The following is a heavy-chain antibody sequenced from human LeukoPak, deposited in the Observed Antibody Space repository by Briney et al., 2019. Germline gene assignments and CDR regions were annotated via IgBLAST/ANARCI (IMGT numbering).Heavy chain of an antibody. CDR2: ISSSGSTI. Sequence: GGSLRLSCAASGFTFSSYEMNWVRQAPGKGLEWVSYISSSGSTIYYADSVKGRFTISRDNAKNSLYLQMNSLRAEDKAVYYCARSVMDIVVVEAFDIWGQGTMVTVSS. J-gene: IGHJ3*02. V-gene: IGHV3-48*03. CDR1: GFTFSSYE. CDR3: ARSVMDIVVVEAFDI. D-gene: IGHD2-15*01.